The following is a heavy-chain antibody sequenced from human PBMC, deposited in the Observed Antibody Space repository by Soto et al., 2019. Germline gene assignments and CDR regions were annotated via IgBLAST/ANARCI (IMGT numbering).Heavy chain of an antibody. CDR1: GGSVSST. CDR3: ARVGPPSDY. Sequence: LSLTCAVSGGSVSSTNWWSWVRQSPGKGLEWVSHISSSGSTIYYADSVKGRFTISRDNAKNSLYMQMNSLRAEDTAVYYCARVGPPSDYWGQGTLVTVSS. CDR2: ISSSGSTI. J-gene: IGHJ4*02. V-gene: IGHV3-11*01.